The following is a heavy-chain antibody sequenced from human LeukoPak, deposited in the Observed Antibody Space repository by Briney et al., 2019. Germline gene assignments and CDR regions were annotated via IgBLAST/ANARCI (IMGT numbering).Heavy chain of an antibody. CDR1: GFTFTSYS. D-gene: IGHD6-13*01. J-gene: IGHJ3*02. CDR2: ISSSSSSI. CDR3: ARDYSSSSGKHAFDI. V-gene: IGHV3-48*01. Sequence: PGGSLRLSCAASGFTFTSYSMNWVRQAPGKGLEWFSYISSSSSSIYYADSVKGRFTISRDNARNSLYLQMNSLRAEDTAVYYCARDYSSSSGKHAFDIWGQGTMVTVSS.